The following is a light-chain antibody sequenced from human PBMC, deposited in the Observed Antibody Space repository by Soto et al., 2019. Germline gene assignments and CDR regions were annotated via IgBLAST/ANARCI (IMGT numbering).Light chain of an antibody. J-gene: IGLJ1*01. CDR3: QSYDSTLSGYV. V-gene: IGLV1-40*01. CDR1: SSNIGAGYN. Sequence: QSVLTQPPSVSGGPGQRFTISCTGSSSNIGAGYNVNWYQQLPGAAPKLLIYDNSNRPSGVPDRFSGSKSGTSASLAISGLQAEDEADYYCQSYDSTLSGYVFGTGTKLTVL. CDR2: DNS.